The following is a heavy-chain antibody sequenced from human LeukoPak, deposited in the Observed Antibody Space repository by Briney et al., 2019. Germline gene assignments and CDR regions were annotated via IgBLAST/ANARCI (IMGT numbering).Heavy chain of an antibody. V-gene: IGHV1-2*02. J-gene: IGHJ4*02. Sequence: ASVEVSCKASGYTFTGYYMHWVRRAPGQGLEWMGWINPNSGGTNYAQKFQGRVTMTRDTSISTAYMELTRLTSDDTAVYYCRVVPGPIDYWGQGTLVTVSS. CDR2: INPNSGGT. D-gene: IGHD2-8*02. CDR1: GYTFTGYY. CDR3: RVVPGPIDY.